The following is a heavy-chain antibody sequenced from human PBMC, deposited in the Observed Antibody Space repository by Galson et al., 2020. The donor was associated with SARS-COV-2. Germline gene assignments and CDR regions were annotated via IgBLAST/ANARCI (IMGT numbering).Heavy chain of an antibody. CDR1: GGSFSGYY. V-gene: IGHV4-34*01. D-gene: IGHD4-17*01. Sequence: SETLSLTCAVYGGSFSGYYWSWIRQPPGKGLEWIGEINHSGSTNYNPSLKSRVTISVDTSKNQFSLKLSSVTAADTAVYYCARGLTVTTFYYYYGMDVWGQGTTVTVSS. CDR3: ARGLTVTTFYYYYGMDV. CDR2: INHSGST. J-gene: IGHJ6*02.